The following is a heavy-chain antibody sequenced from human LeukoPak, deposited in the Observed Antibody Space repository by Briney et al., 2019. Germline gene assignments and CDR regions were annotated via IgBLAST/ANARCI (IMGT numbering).Heavy chain of an antibody. CDR2: IIPIFGTA. D-gene: IGHD3-22*01. CDR3: ARVRRDSSGYYYSY. J-gene: IGHJ4*02. V-gene: IGHV1-69*13. Sequence: GASVKVSCKASGGTFSSYAISWERQAPGQGLEWMGGIIPIFGTANYAQKFQGRVTITADESTSTAYMELSSLRSEDTAVYYCARVRRDSSGYYYSYWGQGTLVTVSS. CDR1: GGTFSSYA.